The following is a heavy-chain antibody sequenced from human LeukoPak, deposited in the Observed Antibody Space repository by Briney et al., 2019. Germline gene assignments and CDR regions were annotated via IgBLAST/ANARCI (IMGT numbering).Heavy chain of an antibody. CDR3: ARGVTLIVVVIHDWYFDL. V-gene: IGHV4-39*01. J-gene: IGHJ2*01. Sequence: SETLSLTCTVSGGSISSSSYYWGWIRQPPGKGLEWIGSIYYSGSTSYNPSLKSRVTISVDTSKNQFSLKLSSVTAADTAVYYCARGVTLIVVVIHDWYFDLWGRGTVSTVSS. CDR2: IYYSGST. D-gene: IGHD3-22*01. CDR1: GGSISSSSYY.